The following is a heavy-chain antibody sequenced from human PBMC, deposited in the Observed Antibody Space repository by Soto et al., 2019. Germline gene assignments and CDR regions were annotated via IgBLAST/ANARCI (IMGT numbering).Heavy chain of an antibody. CDR2: IYYSGST. V-gene: IGHV4-30-4*01. CDR3: AREGMAANTDMTPY. D-gene: IGHD5-18*01. CDR1: GGSISSGDYY. Sequence: SETLSLTCTVSGGSISSGDYYWSWIRQPPGKGLEWIGYIYYSGSTYYNPSLKSRVTISVDTSKNQLSLKLSSVTAADTAVYYCAREGMAANTDMTPYWGRGSLVTVSS. J-gene: IGHJ4*02.